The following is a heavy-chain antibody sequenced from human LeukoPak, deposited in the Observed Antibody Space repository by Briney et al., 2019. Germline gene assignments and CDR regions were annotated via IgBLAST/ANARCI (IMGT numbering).Heavy chain of an antibody. J-gene: IGHJ4*02. Sequence: SVKVSCKASGGTFSSYAISWVRQAPGQGLEWMGGIIPIFGTANYAQKFQGRVTITADKSTSTAYMELSSLRSEDTAIYYCARKIPGRRWLPSDYWGQGTLVSVSS. CDR1: GGTFSSYA. D-gene: IGHD5-24*01. V-gene: IGHV1-69*06. CDR3: ARKIPGRRWLPSDY. CDR2: IIPIFGTA.